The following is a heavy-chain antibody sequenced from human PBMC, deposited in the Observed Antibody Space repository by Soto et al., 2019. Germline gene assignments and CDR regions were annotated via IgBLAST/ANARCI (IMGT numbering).Heavy chain of an antibody. CDR3: ISVGPSFDY. CDR2: ISSDGRST. V-gene: IGHV3-74*01. CDR1: GFTFSSSW. J-gene: IGHJ4*02. Sequence: SGGSLRLSCAASGFTFSSSWMYWVRQGPGKGLVWVSRISSDGRSTSYADSVKGRFTISRDNAKNTLYLQMNSLRAEDTAVYYCISVGPSFDYWGQGXLVTV. D-gene: IGHD1-26*01.